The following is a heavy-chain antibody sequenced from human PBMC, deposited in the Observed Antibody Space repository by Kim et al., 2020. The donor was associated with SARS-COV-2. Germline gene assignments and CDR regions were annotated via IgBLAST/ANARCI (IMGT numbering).Heavy chain of an antibody. CDR3: ARDHRSSDYYGSGPELYFGS. V-gene: IGHV3-7*01. J-gene: IGHJ4*01. CDR1: GFTFSSYW. Sequence: GGSLRLSCAASGFTFSSYWMSWVRQAPGKGLEWVANIKQDGSEKYYVDSVKGRFTISRDNAKNSLYLQMNSLRAEDTAVYYCARDHRSSDYYGSGPELYFGSSGHRPLVSVS. D-gene: IGHD3-10*01. CDR2: IKQDGSEK.